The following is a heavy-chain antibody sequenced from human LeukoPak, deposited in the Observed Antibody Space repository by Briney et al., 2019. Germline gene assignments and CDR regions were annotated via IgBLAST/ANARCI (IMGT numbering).Heavy chain of an antibody. J-gene: IGHJ4*02. D-gene: IGHD2-2*01. V-gene: IGHV3-23*01. CDR1: GFTFSSYA. CDR3: AKAMPCTSPISNRFDY. Sequence: GGSLRLSCATSGFTFSSYAMSWVRQAPGKGLEWVSAISGSGDSTNYADSVKGRFTISRDISKNTLYLQMNTLRAEDTALYYFAKAMPCTSPISNRFDYWGRGTLVSVSS. CDR2: ISGSGDST.